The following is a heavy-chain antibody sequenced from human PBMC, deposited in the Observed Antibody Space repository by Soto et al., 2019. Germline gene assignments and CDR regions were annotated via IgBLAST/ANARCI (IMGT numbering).Heavy chain of an antibody. CDR2: IYYSGST. CDR3: ARVRSCSGGSCYPRFDP. D-gene: IGHD2-15*01. J-gene: IGHJ5*02. CDR1: GGSISSGGYY. Sequence: QVQLQESGPGLVKPSQTLSLTCTVSGGSISSGGYYWSWIRQHPGKGLEWIGYIYYSGSTYYNPSLKSRVTISVDTSKTQFSLKLSSVTAADTAVYYCARVRSCSGGSCYPRFDPWGQGTLVTVSS. V-gene: IGHV4-31*03.